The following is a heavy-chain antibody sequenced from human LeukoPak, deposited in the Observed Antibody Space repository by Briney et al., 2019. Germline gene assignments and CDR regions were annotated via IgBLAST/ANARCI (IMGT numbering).Heavy chain of an antibody. CDR2: IRSKADNYAT. V-gene: IGHV3-73*01. CDR3: ARGVVGATFYMDV. CDR1: GFTFSGYA. Sequence: GGSLRLSCAASGFTFSGYAMSWVRQASGKGLEWVGRIRSKADNYATAYAASVKGRFTISRDDSENTAYLQMNSLKTEDTAVYYCARGVVGATFYMDVWGKGTTVTVSS. D-gene: IGHD1-26*01. J-gene: IGHJ6*03.